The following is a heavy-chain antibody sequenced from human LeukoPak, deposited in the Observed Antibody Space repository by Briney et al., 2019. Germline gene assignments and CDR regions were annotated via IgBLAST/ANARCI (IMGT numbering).Heavy chain of an antibody. Sequence: ASVKVSCKVSGYTLTELSMHWVRQAPGKGLEWMGGFDPEDGETIYAQRFQGRVTMTEDTSTDTAYMELSSLRSEDTAVYYCATPYYYGSGSYFLFSFDYWGQGTLVTVSS. V-gene: IGHV1-24*01. CDR1: GYTLTELS. CDR2: FDPEDGET. J-gene: IGHJ4*02. D-gene: IGHD3-10*01. CDR3: ATPYYYGSGSYFLFSFDY.